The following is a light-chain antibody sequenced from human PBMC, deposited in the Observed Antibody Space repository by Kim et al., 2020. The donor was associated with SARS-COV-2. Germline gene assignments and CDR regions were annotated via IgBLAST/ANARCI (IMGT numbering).Light chain of an antibody. CDR3: TSYTGSNWV. CDR2: EVT. V-gene: IGLV2-8*01. Sequence: QSALTQPPSASGSPGQSVTISCTGTSSDVGGYKYVSWYQQHPGKAPKFIIYEVTKRPSGVPDRFSGSKSGNTASLTVSGLQAEDEADYYCTSYTGSNWVFGGGTKLTVL. J-gene: IGLJ3*02. CDR1: SSDVGGYKY.